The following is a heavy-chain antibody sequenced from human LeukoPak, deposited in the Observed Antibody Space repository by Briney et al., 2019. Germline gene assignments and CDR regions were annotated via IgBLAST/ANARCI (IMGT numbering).Heavy chain of an antibody. Sequence: GSGPTLVKPTQTLTLTCTFSGFSLSTSGVGVGWIRQPPGKALEWLALIYWDDDKRYSPSLKSRLTITKDTSKNQVALTMTNMDPVDTATYYCARTYYDILTGYSGFDYWGQGTLVTVSS. V-gene: IGHV2-5*02. CDR1: GFSLSTSGVG. D-gene: IGHD3-9*01. CDR2: IYWDDDK. CDR3: ARTYYDILTGYSGFDY. J-gene: IGHJ4*02.